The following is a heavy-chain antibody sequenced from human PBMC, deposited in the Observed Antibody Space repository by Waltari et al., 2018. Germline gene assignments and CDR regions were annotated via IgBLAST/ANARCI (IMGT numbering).Heavy chain of an antibody. D-gene: IGHD3-10*01. CDR2: IIPIFGTA. J-gene: IGHJ4*02. V-gene: IGHV1-69*14. Sequence: QVQLVQSGAEVKKPGSSVKVSCKASGGTFSSYAISWVRQAPGQGLEWMGGIIPIFGTANDAKKFQGRVTITADKSTSTAYMELSSLRSEDTAVYYCARRGAITTTIYFDYWGQGTLVTVSS. CDR3: ARRGAITTTIYFDY. CDR1: GGTFSSYA.